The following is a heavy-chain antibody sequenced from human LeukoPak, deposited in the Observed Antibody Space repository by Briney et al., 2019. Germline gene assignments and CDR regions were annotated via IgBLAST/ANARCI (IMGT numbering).Heavy chain of an antibody. Sequence: PGGSLRLSCAASGFTVSSNYMSWVRQAPGKGLGWVSVIYSGGSTYYADSVKGRFTISRDNSKNTLYLQMNSLRAEDTAVYYCARGPGQRPSDPWGQGTLVTVSS. CDR3: ARGPGQRPSDP. CDR2: IYSGGST. J-gene: IGHJ5*02. V-gene: IGHV3-66*01. CDR1: GFTVSSNY. D-gene: IGHD5-24*01.